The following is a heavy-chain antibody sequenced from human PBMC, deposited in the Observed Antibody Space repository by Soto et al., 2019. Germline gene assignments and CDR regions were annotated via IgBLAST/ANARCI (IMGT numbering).Heavy chain of an antibody. V-gene: IGHV4-39*01. D-gene: IGHD1-26*01. J-gene: IGHJ5*02. CDR1: WDSIATVGYF. CDR2: IYKSATT. CDR3: ARSLPKATDVHWFDP. Sequence: PSVTLSLTCSVSWDSIATVGYFWAWIRKPPGQALEYIGYIYKSATTYYNPSFERRVAISLDTSKSQFSLKLSSVTAADTAVYYCARSLPKATDVHWFDPWGQGTLVTAPQ.